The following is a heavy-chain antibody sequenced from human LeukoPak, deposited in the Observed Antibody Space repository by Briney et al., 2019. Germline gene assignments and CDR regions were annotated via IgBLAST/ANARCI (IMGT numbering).Heavy chain of an antibody. J-gene: IGHJ4*02. Sequence: GGSLRLSCAASGFTFSSYGMHWVRQAPGKGLEWVAVIWYDGSNKYYADPVKGRFTISRDNSKNTLYLQMNSLRAEDTAVYYCARAGEVVVIKGGYYFDYWGQGTLVTVSS. CDR3: ARAGEVVVIKGGYYFDY. V-gene: IGHV3-33*01. CDR1: GFTFSSYG. CDR2: IWYDGSNK. D-gene: IGHD3-22*01.